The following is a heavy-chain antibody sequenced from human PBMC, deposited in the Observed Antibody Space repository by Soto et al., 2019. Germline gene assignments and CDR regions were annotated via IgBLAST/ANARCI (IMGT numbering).Heavy chain of an antibody. CDR3: ARVGIAAAGDY. Sequence: QVQLVESGGGLVQPGRSLRLSCAASGFTFSSYGMHWVRQAPGKGLEWVAVIWYDGSNKYYADSVKGRFTISRDNSKNTLYLQMNGLRAEDTAVYYCARVGIAAAGDYWGQGTLVTVSS. D-gene: IGHD6-13*01. CDR1: GFTFSSYG. CDR2: IWYDGSNK. J-gene: IGHJ4*02. V-gene: IGHV3-33*01.